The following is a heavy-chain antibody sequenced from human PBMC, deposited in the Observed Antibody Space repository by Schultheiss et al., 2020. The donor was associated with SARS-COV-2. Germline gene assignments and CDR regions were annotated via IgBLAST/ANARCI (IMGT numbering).Heavy chain of an antibody. CDR1: GFTVSSNY. D-gene: IGHD3-22*01. Sequence: GGSLRLSCAASGFTVSSNYMSWVRQAPGKGLEWVSVIYSGGCTYYADSVKGRFTISRDNSKNTLYLQMNSLRAEDTAVYYCARDRIRPKGDYYFEYYGMDVWGQGTTVTVSS. CDR3: ARDRIRPKGDYYFEYYGMDV. CDR2: IYSGGCT. V-gene: IGHV3-53*05. J-gene: IGHJ6*02.